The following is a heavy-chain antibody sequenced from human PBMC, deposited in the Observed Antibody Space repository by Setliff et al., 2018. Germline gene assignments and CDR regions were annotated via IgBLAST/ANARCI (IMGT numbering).Heavy chain of an antibody. V-gene: IGHV3-30*02. CDR2: IRNDGTEK. CDR1: ALTFSNYG. CDR3: AKDRSGSYKYFFDH. J-gene: IGHJ4*02. D-gene: IGHD1-26*01. Sequence: GGSLRLSCAASALTFSNYGIHWVRQAPGKGLEWVAFIRNDGTEKFHADSVKGRFTISRDNSRNTLYLQMNDLRPEDTAMYYCAKDRSGSYKYFFDHWGQGTLVTVSS.